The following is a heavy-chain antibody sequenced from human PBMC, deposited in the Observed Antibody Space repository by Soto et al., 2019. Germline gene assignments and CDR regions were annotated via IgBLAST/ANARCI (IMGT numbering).Heavy chain of an antibody. CDR3: ARQVTREANWFDP. Sequence: PSETLSLTCTVSGGSISSSSYYWGWIRQPPGKGLEWIGSIYYSGSTYYNPSLKSRVTISVDTSKNQFSLKLSSVTAADTAVYYCARQVTREANWFDPWGQGTLVTVSS. CDR2: IYYSGST. D-gene: IGHD1-26*01. V-gene: IGHV4-39*01. CDR1: GGSISSSSYY. J-gene: IGHJ5*02.